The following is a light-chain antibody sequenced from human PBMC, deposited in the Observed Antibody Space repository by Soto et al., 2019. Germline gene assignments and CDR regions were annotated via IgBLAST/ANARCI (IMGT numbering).Light chain of an antibody. CDR1: SSDVGGYNY. V-gene: IGLV2-14*01. CDR2: EVS. J-gene: IGLJ2*01. CDR3: SSYTSSSTVV. Sequence: QSALTQPASVSGSPGQSITISCTGTSSDVGGYNYVSWYQQHPGKAPKLMIYEVSNRPSGVSNRFSASKSANTASLTISGLQAEDEADYYSSSYTSSSTVVFGGGTKLTVL.